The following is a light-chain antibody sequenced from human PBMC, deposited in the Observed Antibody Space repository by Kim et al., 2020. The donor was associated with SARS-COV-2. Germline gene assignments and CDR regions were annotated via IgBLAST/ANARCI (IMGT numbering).Light chain of an antibody. Sequence: DIQLTQSPSSLSTSVGDRVTITCRTSQSISSSLNGYQQKPGKAPRLLISYASSLQSGVPSSFSSSGSVTDFTLTISSLQPQDFAIYYCHQSYSTPRTFGRGTKVDIK. CDR2: YAS. CDR1: QSISSS. J-gene: IGKJ4*01. V-gene: IGKV1-39*01. CDR3: HQSYSTPRT.